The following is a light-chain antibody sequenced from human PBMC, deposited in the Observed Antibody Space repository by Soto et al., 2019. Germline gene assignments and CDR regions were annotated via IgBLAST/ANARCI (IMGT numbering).Light chain of an antibody. CDR2: GAS. CDR1: QSVSSY. Sequence: EIVLTQSPATLSVSPGERATLSCRASQSVSSYLAWYQQKPGQAPRLLIYGASTRATGIPDRLSGSGSGTDFNLTISRLEHEDSAVYYCQQYGSSPTWTFGQGTKVDIK. V-gene: IGKV3-20*01. CDR3: QQYGSSPTWT. J-gene: IGKJ1*01.